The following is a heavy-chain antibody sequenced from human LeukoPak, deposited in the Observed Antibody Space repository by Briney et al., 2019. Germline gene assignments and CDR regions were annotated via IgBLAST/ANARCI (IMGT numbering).Heavy chain of an antibody. Sequence: ASEKVSCKASGYTFSNYYMHWVRQAPGQGLEWMGIINPGGGATSYAQNFQGRVTMTRDTSTSTVYMELSSLRSEDTAVYYCARDGDYGDYGWFDPWGQGTLVTVSS. CDR1: GYTFSNYY. V-gene: IGHV1-46*01. J-gene: IGHJ5*02. CDR3: ARDGDYGDYGWFDP. CDR2: INPGGGAT. D-gene: IGHD4-17*01.